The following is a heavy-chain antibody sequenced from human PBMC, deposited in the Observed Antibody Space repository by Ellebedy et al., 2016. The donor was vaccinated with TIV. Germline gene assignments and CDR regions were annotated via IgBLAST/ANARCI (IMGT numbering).Heavy chain of an antibody. D-gene: IGHD6-13*01. V-gene: IGHV3-7*03. CDR2: IKQDGSEN. CDR3: ARESAADGMF. J-gene: IGHJ4*02. CDR1: GFTFSSYS. Sequence: GGSLRLXXAASGFTFSSYSMSWVRQAPGKGLEWVANIKQDGSENNYVDSVKGRFTISRDNAKSYLFLQMNGLIAEDTAVYYCARESAADGMFWGQGTLVTVSS.